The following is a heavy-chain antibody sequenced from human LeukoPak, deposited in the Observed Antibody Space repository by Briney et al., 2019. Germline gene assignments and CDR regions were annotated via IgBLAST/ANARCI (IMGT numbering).Heavy chain of an antibody. Sequence: ASVKVSCKASGYTFTSYDFNWLRQATGQGPEWMGWMNPNSGATGYAQKFQGRVTMTRSASINTAYMELTNLRSEDTAVYCCAAPSSSSGSYENFDYWGQGTLVTVSS. CDR2: MNPNSGAT. CDR3: AAPSSSSGSYENFDY. D-gene: IGHD1-26*01. V-gene: IGHV1-8*01. CDR1: GYTFTSYD. J-gene: IGHJ4*02.